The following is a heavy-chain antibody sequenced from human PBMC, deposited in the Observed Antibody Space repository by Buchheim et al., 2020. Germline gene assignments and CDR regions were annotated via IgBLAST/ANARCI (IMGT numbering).Heavy chain of an antibody. J-gene: IGHJ6*02. CDR1: GYTFSNYH. CDR2: INPNSGGT. CDR3: TRKDYYDYAMDV. V-gene: IGHV1-2*02. Sequence: QVQLVQSGAEVKKPGASVKVSCKASGYTFSNYHINWVRQATGQGPEWMGWINPNSGGTYFAQKFQGRVTMTRDTSISTAYMELIRVRSDDTAVYYCTRKDYYDYAMDVWGQGTT.